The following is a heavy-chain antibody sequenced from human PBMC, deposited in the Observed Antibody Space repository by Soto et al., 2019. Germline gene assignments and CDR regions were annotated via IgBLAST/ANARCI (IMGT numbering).Heavy chain of an antibody. V-gene: IGHV4-39*02. D-gene: IGHD3-16*02. CDR2: IYHSGST. Sequence: SETLSLTCSISCGSISSGNYFWGWIRQSPGKGLEWIGSIYHSGSTYYNPSLESRVTISEDTSENHFSLRLTSVTAADTAVYYCARRGVQAPGDIDGFDIWGQGTLVTVSS. J-gene: IGHJ4*03. CDR1: CGSISSGNYF. CDR3: ARRGVQAPGDIDGFDI.